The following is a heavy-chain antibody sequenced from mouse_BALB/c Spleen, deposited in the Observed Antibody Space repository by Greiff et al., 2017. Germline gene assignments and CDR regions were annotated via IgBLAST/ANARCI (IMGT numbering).Heavy chain of an antibody. CDR2: ISSGGSYT. CDR3: ARRELGRNYYAMDY. J-gene: IGHJ4*01. V-gene: IGHV5-6*01. CDR1: GFTFSSYG. D-gene: IGHD4-1*01. Sequence: EVQLVESGGGLVKPGGSLKLSCAASGFTFSSYGMSWVRQTPDKRLEWVATISSGGSYTYYPDSVKGRFTISRDNAKNTLYLQMSSLKSEDTAMYYCARRELGRNYYAMDYWGQGTSVTVST.